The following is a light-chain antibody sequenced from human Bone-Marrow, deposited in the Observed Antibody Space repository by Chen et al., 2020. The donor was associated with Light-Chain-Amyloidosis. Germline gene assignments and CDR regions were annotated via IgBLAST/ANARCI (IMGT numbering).Light chain of an antibody. Sequence: QSALTQPASVSGSPGQSITTPCTGTNSDVGGDNHVSWYQQHPDKAPKLLIYEVTNRPSWVPDRVSGSKSNNTASLTISGLQTEDEADYFCSSYTITNTLVFGSGTRVTVL. CDR1: NSDVGGDNH. CDR2: EVT. CDR3: SSYTITNTLV. J-gene: IGLJ1*01. V-gene: IGLV2-14*01.